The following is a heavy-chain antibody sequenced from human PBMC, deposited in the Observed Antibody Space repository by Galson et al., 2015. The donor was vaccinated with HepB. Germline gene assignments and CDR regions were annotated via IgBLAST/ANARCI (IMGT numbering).Heavy chain of an antibody. CDR1: TFIFSTYS. Sequence: SLRLSCAASTFIFSTYSMNWVRQAPGKGLEWVSYISSSSTTIYYADSVKGRFTISRDNAKNSLYLQMNSLKTEDTAVYYCTTAGARGPTEYFQHWGQGTLVTVSS. CDR2: ISSSSTTI. D-gene: IGHD1-26*01. V-gene: IGHV3-48*04. J-gene: IGHJ1*01. CDR3: TTAGARGPTEYFQH.